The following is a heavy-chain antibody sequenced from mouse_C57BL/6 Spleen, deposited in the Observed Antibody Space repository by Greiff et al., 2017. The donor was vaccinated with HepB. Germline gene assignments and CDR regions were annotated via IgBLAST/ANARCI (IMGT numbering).Heavy chain of an antibody. CDR1: GYTFTSYW. CDR2: INPSNGGT. D-gene: IGHD1-1*01. J-gene: IGHJ4*01. Sequence: QVQLQQPGTELVKPGASVKLSCKASGYTFTSYWMHWVKQRPGQGLEWIGNINPSNGGTNYNEKFKSKATLTVDKSSSTAYMQLSSLTSEDSAVYYCARLNYYGSSYPYYYAMDYWGQGTSVTVSS. CDR3: ARLNYYGSSYPYYYAMDY. V-gene: IGHV1-53*01.